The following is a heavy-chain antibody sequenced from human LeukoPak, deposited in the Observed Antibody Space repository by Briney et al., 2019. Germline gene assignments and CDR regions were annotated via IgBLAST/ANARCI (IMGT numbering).Heavy chain of an antibody. D-gene: IGHD1-7*01. CDR3: ARETGTTNYYYYYGMDV. J-gene: IGHJ6*02. V-gene: IGHV3-33*08. Sequence: GGSLRLSCAASGFTFSSYAMHWVRQAPGKGLEWVAVIWYDGSNKYYADSVKGRFTISRDNSKNTLYLQMNSLRAEDTAVYYCARETGTTNYYYYYGMDVWGQGTTVTVSS. CDR2: IWYDGSNK. CDR1: GFTFSSYA.